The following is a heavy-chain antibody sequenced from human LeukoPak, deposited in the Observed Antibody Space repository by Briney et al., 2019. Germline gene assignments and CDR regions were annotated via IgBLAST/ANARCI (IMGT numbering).Heavy chain of an antibody. CDR1: GFTFSSNW. CDR2: INQDGTDK. J-gene: IGHJ5*02. Sequence: PGGSLRLSCAASGFTFSSNWMHWVRQAPGKGLEWVSNINQDGTDKYYVDSVKGRFTISRDNAKNSLYLQMNSLRAEDTAVYYCAREIVGTHKSRFDPWGQGTLVTVSS. D-gene: IGHD1-26*01. CDR3: AREIVGTHKSRFDP. V-gene: IGHV3-7*03.